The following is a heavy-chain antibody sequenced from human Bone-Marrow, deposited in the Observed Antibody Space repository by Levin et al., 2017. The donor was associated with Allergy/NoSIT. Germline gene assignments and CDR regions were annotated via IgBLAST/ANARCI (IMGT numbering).Heavy chain of an antibody. CDR1: GFTFSSYA. J-gene: IGHJ4*02. CDR2: ISGSGGST. CDR3: AKDGLRITMVQGVIIRPLFDY. V-gene: IGHV3-23*01. Sequence: GGSLRLSCAASGFTFSSYAMSWVRQAPGKGLEWVSAISGSGGSTYYADSVKGRFTISRDNSKNTLYLQMNSLRAEDTAVYYCAKDGLRITMVQGVIIRPLFDYWGQGTLVTVSS. D-gene: IGHD3-10*01.